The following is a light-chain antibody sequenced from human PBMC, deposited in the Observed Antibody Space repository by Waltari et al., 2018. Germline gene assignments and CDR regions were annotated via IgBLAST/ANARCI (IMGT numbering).Light chain of an antibody. Sequence: EIVLTQSPGILSSSPGERATLSCRASQSVRSNYLAWYQQKVGQAPRRLIFGASNRVTGIPDRFSGSGSGTDFTLTISRLESEDFTVYYCQQYGSSPWTFGQGTKVEI. CDR1: QSVRSNY. CDR2: GAS. V-gene: IGKV3-20*01. J-gene: IGKJ1*01. CDR3: QQYGSSPWT.